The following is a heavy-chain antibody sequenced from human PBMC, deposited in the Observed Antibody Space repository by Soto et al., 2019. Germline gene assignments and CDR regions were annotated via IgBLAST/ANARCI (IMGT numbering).Heavy chain of an antibody. J-gene: IGHJ4*02. CDR1: GFTFSTYW. Sequence: PGGSLRLSCAASGFTFSTYWMSWVRQAPGKGLEWVANIKEDGSEKHYVDSVKGRFTISRDNAKNSLYLQMSSLRADDTAVYYCARAADMQLWLKSFDDWGQGTLVTVSS. CDR2: IKEDGSEK. D-gene: IGHD5-18*01. V-gene: IGHV3-7*01. CDR3: ARAADMQLWLKSFDD.